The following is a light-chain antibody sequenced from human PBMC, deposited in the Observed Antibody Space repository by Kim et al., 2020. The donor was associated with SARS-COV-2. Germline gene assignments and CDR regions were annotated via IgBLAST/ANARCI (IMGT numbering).Light chain of an antibody. J-gene: IGKJ5*01. CDR2: LGS. V-gene: IGKV2-28*01. CDR1: QSLLHSNGYNY. Sequence: DTVMTQSPLSLPVTPGEPASISCRSSQSLLHSNGYNYLDWYLQRPGQSPHLLIYLGSNRASGVPDRFSGSGSGTDFTLRIRSVEPEDVGVYYCMETLQTPITFGQGTRLEIK. CDR3: METLQTPIT.